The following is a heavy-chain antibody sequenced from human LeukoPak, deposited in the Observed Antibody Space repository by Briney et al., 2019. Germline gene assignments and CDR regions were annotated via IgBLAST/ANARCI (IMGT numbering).Heavy chain of an antibody. V-gene: IGHV1-8*01. Sequence: ASVTVSFKSSGYTFTNYDIDWVGQAAGQGVEGMGWMNTNSGNTGYAQRFQGRVTMTRNTSISTAYMELSSLRSEDTAVYYCARGYDIFDPWGQGTLVTVSS. D-gene: IGHD3-9*01. CDR2: MNTNSGNT. CDR1: GYTFTNYD. J-gene: IGHJ5*02. CDR3: ARGYDIFDP.